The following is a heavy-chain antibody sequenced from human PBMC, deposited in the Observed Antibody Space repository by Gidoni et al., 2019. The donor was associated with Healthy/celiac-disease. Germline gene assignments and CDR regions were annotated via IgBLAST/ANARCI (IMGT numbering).Heavy chain of an antibody. CDR3: ARASSGYDAVYFDY. Sequence: QVQLPESGPGLGKPSQTLSLTCPVSVGSISRGSYYCTWIRQPAGKGLEWMGGIYTSGSTNYNPSLKIRVTIAVDTSKNQFSLKLSSVTAADTAVYYCARASSGYDAVYFDYWGQGTLVTVSS. CDR2: IYTSGST. J-gene: IGHJ4*02. V-gene: IGHV4-61*02. CDR1: VGSISRGSYY. D-gene: IGHD5-12*01.